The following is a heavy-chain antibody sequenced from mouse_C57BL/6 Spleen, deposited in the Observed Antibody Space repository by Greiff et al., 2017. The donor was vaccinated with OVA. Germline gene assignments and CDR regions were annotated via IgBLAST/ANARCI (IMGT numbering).Heavy chain of an antibody. V-gene: IGHV2-6-1*01. CDR1: GFSLTSYG. D-gene: IGHD2-3*01. CDR3: ARHNDADYYAMDY. Sequence: VKVVESGPGLVAPSQSLSITCTVSGFSLTSYGVHWVRQPPGKGLEWLVVIWSDGSTTYNSALKSRLSISKDNSKSQVFLKMNSLQTDDTAMYYCARHNDADYYAMDYWGQGTSVTVSS. J-gene: IGHJ4*01. CDR2: IWSDGST.